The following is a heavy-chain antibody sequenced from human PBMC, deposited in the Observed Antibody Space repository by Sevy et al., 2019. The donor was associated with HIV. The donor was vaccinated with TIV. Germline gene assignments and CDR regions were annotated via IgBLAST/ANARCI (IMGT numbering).Heavy chain of an antibody. V-gene: IGHV3-23*01. D-gene: IGHD1-26*01. CDR2: ISGSGAST. J-gene: IGHJ4*02. Sequence: GGSLRLSCAASGFTFSSYAMSWVRQAPGKGLEWVSAISGSGASTYYADSVKGRFTISRDNSKNTLYLQMNSLRAEDTAVYYYAKDRRCSGSDDSDYWGQGTLVTVSS. CDR3: AKDRRCSGSDDSDY. CDR1: GFTFSSYA.